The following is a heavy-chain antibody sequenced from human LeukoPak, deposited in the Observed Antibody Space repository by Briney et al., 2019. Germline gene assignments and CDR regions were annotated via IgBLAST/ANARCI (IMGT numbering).Heavy chain of an antibody. CDR1: DGSISSGSYY. J-gene: IGHJ4*02. CDR2: IYTRGGT. Sequence: PSETLSLTCTVSDGSISSGSYYRTWIRQPAGKGLEWIGRIYTRGGTTYNPSLKSRVTISIDTSKNQFSLKLSSVTAADTAVYYCARDDPGIAAAGGVYWGQGTLVTVSS. D-gene: IGHD6-13*01. CDR3: ARDDPGIAAAGGVY. V-gene: IGHV4-61*02.